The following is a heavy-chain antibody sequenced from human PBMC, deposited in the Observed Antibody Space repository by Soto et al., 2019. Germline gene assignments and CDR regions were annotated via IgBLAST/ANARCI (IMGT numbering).Heavy chain of an antibody. V-gene: IGHV3-30-3*01. CDR3: AIAYSGYDSPYSSSWRLGY. CDR2: ISYDGSNK. J-gene: IGHJ4*02. CDR1: GFTFSSYA. D-gene: IGHD6-13*01. Sequence: QVQLVESGGGVVQPGRSLRLSCAASGFTFSSYAMHWVRQAPGKGLEWVAVISYDGSNKYYADSVKGRFTISRDNSKNTLYLQMNSLRAEDTAVYYCAIAYSGYDSPYSSSWRLGYWGQGTLVTVSS.